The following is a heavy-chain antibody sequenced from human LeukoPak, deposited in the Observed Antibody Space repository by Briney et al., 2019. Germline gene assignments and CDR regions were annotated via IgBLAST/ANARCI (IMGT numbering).Heavy chain of an antibody. Sequence: PGGSLRLSCAASGFTFSSYSMNWVRQAPGKGLEWLSYISSGSRTIYYADSVKGRFTISRGNAKESLYLQMSNLRAEDTAIYYCARDFGDYGDTLGYFDLWGQGTLVTVSS. J-gene: IGHJ4*02. CDR1: GFTFSSYS. CDR2: ISSGSRTI. V-gene: IGHV3-48*04. CDR3: ARDFGDYGDTLGYFDL. D-gene: IGHD4-17*01.